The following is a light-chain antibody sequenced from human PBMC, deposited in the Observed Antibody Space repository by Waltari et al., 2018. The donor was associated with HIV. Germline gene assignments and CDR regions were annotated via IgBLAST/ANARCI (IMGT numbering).Light chain of an antibody. Sequence: QSVLTQPPSVSGAPGQRVTISCTGGSSTIGAGYDVHWYQHLPGTAPTLLIYRNNNRPSGVPDRFSGSKSGTSASLAITGLQPEDEAHYYCQSYDGTLSGVVFGGGTKLTVL. CDR3: QSYDGTLSGVV. CDR1: SSTIGAGYD. V-gene: IGLV1-40*01. J-gene: IGLJ2*01. CDR2: RNN.